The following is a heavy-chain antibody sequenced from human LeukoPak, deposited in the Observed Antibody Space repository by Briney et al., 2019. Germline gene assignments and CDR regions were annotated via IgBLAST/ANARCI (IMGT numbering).Heavy chain of an antibody. Sequence: ASSVKVSCKASGCTFSSYTISWVRQAPGQGLEWMGRIIPNLGIASYAQKFQGRVTITRDESTSTAYMELSSLRSEDTAVYYCARDRMRYQLRSDYYYIDVWGEGETVTVSS. CDR3: ARDRMRYQLRSDYYYIDV. J-gene: IGHJ6*03. CDR2: IIPNLGIA. CDR1: GCTFSSYT. V-gene: IGHV1-69*16. D-gene: IGHD2-2*01.